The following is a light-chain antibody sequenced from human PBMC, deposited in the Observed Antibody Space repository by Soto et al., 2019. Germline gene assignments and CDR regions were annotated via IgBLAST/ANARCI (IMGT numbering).Light chain of an antibody. V-gene: IGKV3-20*01. CDR2: GAS. CDR1: QSVSSSY. Sequence: GTRSMCIGKKGNLSCRASQSVSSSYLAWYQQKPGQAPRLLIYGASIRATGIPERFSGRRSRQDFSLTITSFQSDDFATYYSQLDNSYSEAFSPGTKVDIK. CDR3: QLDNSYSEA. J-gene: IGKJ1*01.